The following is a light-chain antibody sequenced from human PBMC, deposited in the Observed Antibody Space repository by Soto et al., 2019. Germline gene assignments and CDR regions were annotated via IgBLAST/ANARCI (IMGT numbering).Light chain of an antibody. J-gene: IGKJ3*01. CDR2: GTS. V-gene: IGKV1-39*01. CDR1: QTISSH. CDR3: QQSYSSPIA. Sequence: DIQMTQSPSSLSASVGDRLTITCRASQTISSHLNWYQQKPGKAPRLLIYGTSSLQSGVPSRFSGSGSGTDFTLTISSLLPEDFATYYCQQSYSSPIAFGPGTRVDIK.